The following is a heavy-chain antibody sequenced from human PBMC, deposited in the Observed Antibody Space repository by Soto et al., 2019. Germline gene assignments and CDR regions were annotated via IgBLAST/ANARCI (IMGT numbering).Heavy chain of an antibody. V-gene: IGHV4-39*01. D-gene: IGHD6-13*01. J-gene: IGHJ6*02. Sequence: SETLSLTCTVSGGSISSSSYYWGWIRQPPGKGLEWIGSIYYSGGTYYNSSIKSRVTISVDTSKNQFSLKLSSVTAADTAMYYCARRVEYSSSWYLSGMDVWGQGTTVTVSS. CDR1: GGSISSSSYY. CDR3: ARRVEYSSSWYLSGMDV. CDR2: IYYSGGT.